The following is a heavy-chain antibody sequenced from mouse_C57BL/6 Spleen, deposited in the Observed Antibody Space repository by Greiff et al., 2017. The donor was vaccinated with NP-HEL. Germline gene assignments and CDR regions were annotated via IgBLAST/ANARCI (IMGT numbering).Heavy chain of an antibody. CDR3: ARRNDGYYGGFAY. J-gene: IGHJ3*01. CDR1: GYTFTDYY. D-gene: IGHD2-3*01. Sequence: EVKLQQSGPELVKPGASVKISCKASGYTFTDYYMNWVKQSHGKSLEWIGDINPNNGGTSYNQKFKGKATLTVDKSSSTAYMELRSLTSEDSAVYYCARRNDGYYGGFAYWGQGTLVTVSA. V-gene: IGHV1-26*01. CDR2: INPNNGGT.